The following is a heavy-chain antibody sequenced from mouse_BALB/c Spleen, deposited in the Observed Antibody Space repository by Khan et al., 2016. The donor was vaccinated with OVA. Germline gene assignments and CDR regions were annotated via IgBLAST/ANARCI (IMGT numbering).Heavy chain of an antibody. CDR1: GYSFTTYY. V-gene: IGHV1S135*01. CDR2: VDPFSGGT. D-gene: IGHD2-3*01. J-gene: IGHJ3*01. Sequence: VQLKQSGPELMKPGASVKISCKASGYSFTTYYLHWVMQSHGESLEWIGYVDPFSGGTTYNQKFKGKATLTVDKSSTTAYMHLSNLTSEDSAVYFCTRHGYCAWFTYWGQGTLVTVSA. CDR3: TRHGYCAWFTY.